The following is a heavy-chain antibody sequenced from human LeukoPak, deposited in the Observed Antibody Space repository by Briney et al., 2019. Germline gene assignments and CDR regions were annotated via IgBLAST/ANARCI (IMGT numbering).Heavy chain of an antibody. J-gene: IGHJ4*02. V-gene: IGHV3-23*01. CDR2: ISDSGSDT. CDR3: AKRVPYSSSSVYFDS. CDR1: GFTFSSYG. D-gene: IGHD6-6*01. Sequence: GRSLRLSCAASGFTFSSYGLSWVRQAPGKGREWVSAISDSGSDTYYADSVKGRFTISKDNSKNTLYLQMNSLRAEDTAVYYCAKRVPYSSSSVYFDSWGQGTLVTVSS.